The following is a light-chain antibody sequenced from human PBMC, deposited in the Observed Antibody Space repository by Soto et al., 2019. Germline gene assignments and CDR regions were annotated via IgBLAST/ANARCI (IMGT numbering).Light chain of an antibody. CDR3: QSYDSSLRGSV. V-gene: IGLV1-40*01. CDR1: SSNIGPGFD. Sequence: QSVLTQPPSVSGAPGQTVTISCAGSSSNIGPGFDVHWYQQVSGAAPKLLIYGNSNRLSGVPDRFSGSRSGTSASLAITGLQPEDEADYYCQSYDSSLRGSVFGPGTKVTVL. J-gene: IGLJ1*01. CDR2: GNS.